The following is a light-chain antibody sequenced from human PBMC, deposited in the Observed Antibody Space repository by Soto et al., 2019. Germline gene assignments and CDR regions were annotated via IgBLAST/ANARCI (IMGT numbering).Light chain of an antibody. CDR2: EVS. V-gene: IGKV2D-29*01. CDR3: LQSLHFPLT. J-gene: IGKJ4*01. CDR1: QTLLHSNGKSY. Sequence: EIVMTQTPLSLSVTPGQSASISCRSSQTLLHSNGKSYLYWYLQKAGQAPQLLIYEVSKRFSGVPERFSGSGAGTDFTLKIGRVEAEDVGVYYCLQSLHFPLTFGGGTQVEIK.